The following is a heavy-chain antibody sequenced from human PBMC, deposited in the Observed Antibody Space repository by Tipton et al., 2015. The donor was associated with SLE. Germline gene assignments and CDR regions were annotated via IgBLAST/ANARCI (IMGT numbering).Heavy chain of an antibody. CDR1: GGSINRSNDY. CDR3: ARGTRVSATKL. CDR2: ADYSGST. Sequence: GLVKPSETLSLTCTVSGGSINRSNDYWVWIRQPPGKGLEWLGYADYSGSTNYNPSLKSRVTMSVDLSKNQFSLNLTSMTAADTAVYYCARGTRVSATKLWGQGTLVTVSS. D-gene: IGHD2-21*02. V-gene: IGHV4-61*05. J-gene: IGHJ4*02.